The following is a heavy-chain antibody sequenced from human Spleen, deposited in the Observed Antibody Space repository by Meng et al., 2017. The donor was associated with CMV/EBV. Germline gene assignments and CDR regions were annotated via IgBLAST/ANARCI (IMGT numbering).Heavy chain of an antibody. V-gene: IGHV4-39*07. CDR2: IYYSGST. J-gene: IGHJ4*02. D-gene: IGHD5-12*01. CDR1: GGSISSSSYY. Sequence: SETLSLTCSVSGGSISSSSYYWGWIRQPPGKGLEWIGSIYYSGSTYYNPSLKSRVTISVDTSKNQFSLKLSSVTAADTAVYYCARGSPRATISDYWGQGTLVTVSS. CDR3: ARGSPRATISDY.